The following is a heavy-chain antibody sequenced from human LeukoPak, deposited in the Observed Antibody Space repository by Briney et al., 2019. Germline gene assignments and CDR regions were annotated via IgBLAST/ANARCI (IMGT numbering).Heavy chain of an antibody. CDR1: GFIFSSYA. Sequence: GGSLRLSCAASGFIFSSYAMNWVRQAPGKGLEWVSVTSGGDSSTFYADSVKGRFIISRDNSKNTLYLQMNSLRAEDTAVYYCASLCSGGSCSNFDYWGQGTLVTVSS. J-gene: IGHJ4*02. CDR3: ASLCSGGSCSNFDY. CDR2: TSGGDSST. D-gene: IGHD2-15*01. V-gene: IGHV3-23*01.